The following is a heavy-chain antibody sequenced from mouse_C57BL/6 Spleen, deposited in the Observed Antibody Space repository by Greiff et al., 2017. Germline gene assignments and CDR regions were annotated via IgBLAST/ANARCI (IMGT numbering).Heavy chain of an antibody. Sequence: QVQLKQSGAELAKPGASVKLSCKASGYTFTSYWMHWVKQRPGQGLEWIGYINPSSGYTKYNQKFKDKATLTADKSSSTAYMQLSSLTYEDSAVYYCAREEGSSYEGFDYWGQGTTLTVSS. J-gene: IGHJ2*01. CDR1: GYTFTSYW. D-gene: IGHD1-1*01. CDR2: INPSSGYT. CDR3: AREEGSSYEGFDY. V-gene: IGHV1-7*01.